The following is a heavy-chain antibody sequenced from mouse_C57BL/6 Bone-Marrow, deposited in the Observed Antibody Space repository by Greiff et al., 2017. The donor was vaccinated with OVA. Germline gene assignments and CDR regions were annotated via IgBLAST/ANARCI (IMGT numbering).Heavy chain of an antibody. CDR2: IYPRSGNT. V-gene: IGHV1-81*01. D-gene: IGHD4-1*01. CDR1: GYTFTSYG. J-gene: IGHJ4*01. CDR3: ARRRGDNWEYYYAMDY. Sequence: QVQLQQSGAELARPGASVKLSCKASGYTFTSYGISWVKQRTGQGLEWIGEIYPRSGNTYYNEKFKGKATLTADKSSSTAYMELRSLTSEDSAVYFCARRRGDNWEYYYAMDYWGQGTSVTVSS.